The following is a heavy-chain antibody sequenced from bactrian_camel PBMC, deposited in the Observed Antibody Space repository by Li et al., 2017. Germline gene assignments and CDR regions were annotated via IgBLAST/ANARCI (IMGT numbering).Heavy chain of an antibody. J-gene: IGHJ4*01. CDR3: AMYLGMRGSDYNP. CDR1: GYIYRRAC. V-gene: IGHV3S53*01. CDR2: IDSDGGT. D-gene: IGHD2*01. Sequence: VQLVESGGGSVQAGGSLRLSCAASGYIYRRACMGWFRRQAPGKEREGVAVIDSDGGTTYADSVKGRFAISRDNAKNTLYLQLNSLKTEDTAMYYCAMYLGMRGSDYNPRGQGTQVTVS.